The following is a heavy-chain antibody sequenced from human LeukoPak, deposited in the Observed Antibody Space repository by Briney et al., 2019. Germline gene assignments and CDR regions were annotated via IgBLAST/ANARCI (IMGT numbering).Heavy chain of an antibody. D-gene: IGHD3-3*01. V-gene: IGHV4-34*01. J-gene: IGHJ3*02. CDR3: ARGPTIFGVVIIGPGAFDI. CDR1: GGSFSGYY. CDR2: INHSGST. Sequence: PSETLSLTCAVYGGSFSGYYWSWIRQPPGKGLEWIGEINHSGSTKYNPSLKSRVTISVDTSKNQFSLKLSSVTAADTAVYYCARGPTIFGVVIIGPGAFDIWGQGTMVTVSS.